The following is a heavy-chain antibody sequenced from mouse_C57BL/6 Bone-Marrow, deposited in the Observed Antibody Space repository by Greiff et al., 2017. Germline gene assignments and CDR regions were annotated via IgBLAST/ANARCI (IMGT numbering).Heavy chain of an antibody. J-gene: IGHJ2*01. CDR2: IDPADSYT. Sequence: QVQLQQPGAELVKPGASVKLSCKASGYNFTSYWMQWVKQRPGQGLEWIGEIDPADSYTNYNQKFKGKATLTVDTSSSTAYMQLSSLTSEDSAVYYCAREYCFDYWGQGTTLTVSS. CDR1: GYNFTSYW. CDR3: AREYCFDY. V-gene: IGHV1-50*01.